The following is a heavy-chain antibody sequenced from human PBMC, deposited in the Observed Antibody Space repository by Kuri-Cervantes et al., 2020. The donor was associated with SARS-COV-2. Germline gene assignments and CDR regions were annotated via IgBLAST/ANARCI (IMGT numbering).Heavy chain of an antibody. D-gene: IGHD4-11*01. CDR3: AKPIHDYSLGYHDAFDI. J-gene: IGHJ3*02. CDR2: ISYDGSNK. CDR1: GFTFSSYA. V-gene: IGHV3-30-3*02. Sequence: GESLKISCAASGFTFSSYAMHWVRQAPGKGLEWVAVISYDGSNKYYAASVKGRFTISRDNSKNTLYRQMNSLRAEDTTVYYCAKPIHDYSLGYHDAFDIWGQGTRVTVSS.